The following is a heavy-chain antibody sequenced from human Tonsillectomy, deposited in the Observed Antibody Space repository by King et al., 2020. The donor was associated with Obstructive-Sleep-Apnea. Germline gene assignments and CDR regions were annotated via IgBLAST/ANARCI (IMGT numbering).Heavy chain of an antibody. D-gene: IGHD3-22*01. V-gene: IGHV3-9*01. J-gene: IGHJ4*02. CDR3: AKDAYYDSTGYQDY. CDR1: GFTFDDYA. Sequence: VQLVESGGGLVQPGRSLRLSCAASGFTFDDYAMHWVRQAPGKGLEWVSGITWNSGRIGYADSVKGRFTISRDNAKNSLYLQMNSLRTEDTALYYCAKDAYYDSTGYQDYWGQGTLVTVSS. CDR2: ITWNSGRI.